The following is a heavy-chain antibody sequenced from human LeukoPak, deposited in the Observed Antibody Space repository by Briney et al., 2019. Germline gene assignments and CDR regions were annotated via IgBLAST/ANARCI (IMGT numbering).Heavy chain of an antibody. Sequence: PGESLRLSCAASRFTFSDHFMDWVRQAPGKGLEWVGRIKNKANSYITQYAASMEGRFTISRDDSKNSLYLQMSSLKTEDTAMYYCASIRGTLGYWGQGTVVTVSS. D-gene: IGHD1-26*01. CDR1: RFTFSDHF. CDR3: ASIRGTLGY. V-gene: IGHV3-72*01. CDR2: IKNKANSYIT. J-gene: IGHJ4*02.